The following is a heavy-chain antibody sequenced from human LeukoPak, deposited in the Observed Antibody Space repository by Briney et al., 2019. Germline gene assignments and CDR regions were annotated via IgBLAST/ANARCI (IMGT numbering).Heavy chain of an antibody. CDR2: ISGGGGST. D-gene: IGHD6-19*01. Sequence: PGGSLRLSCAASGFTFSTYAMSWVRQAPGKGLEWVSAISGGGGSTYYADSVKGRFTISRDNAKNSLYLQMNSLRAEDTAVYYCARGLLWLGQWSVFDIWGQGTMVTVSS. J-gene: IGHJ3*02. CDR3: ARGLLWLGQWSVFDI. V-gene: IGHV3-23*01. CDR1: GFTFSTYA.